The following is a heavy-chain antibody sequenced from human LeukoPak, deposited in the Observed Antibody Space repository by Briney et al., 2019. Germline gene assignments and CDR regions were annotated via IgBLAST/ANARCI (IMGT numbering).Heavy chain of an antibody. J-gene: IGHJ4*02. CDR1: GVSFSGYY. V-gene: IGHV4-34*01. D-gene: IGHD3-22*01. CDR3: ARVSYYDSSGNRGAFDY. Sequence: SETLSLTCAVSGVSFSGYYWSWIRQPPGKGLEWIGEINHSGSTNYNPSLKSRVTISVDKSKNQFSLKLSSVTAADTAVYYCARVSYYDSSGNRGAFDYWGQGTLVTVSS. CDR2: INHSGST.